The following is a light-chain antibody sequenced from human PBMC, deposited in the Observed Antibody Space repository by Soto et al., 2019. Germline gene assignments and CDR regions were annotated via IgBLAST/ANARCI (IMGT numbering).Light chain of an antibody. Sequence: SYELTQPPSVSVAPGKTARITCGGNNIGSKSVHWYQQKPGQAPVLVISYDIDRPSGIPERISGSNSGNTPTLTISRVEAGEEADYYCQVWDSSSAVVFGGGTKLTVL. V-gene: IGLV3-21*04. CDR3: QVWDSSSAVV. J-gene: IGLJ3*02. CDR2: YDI. CDR1: NIGSKS.